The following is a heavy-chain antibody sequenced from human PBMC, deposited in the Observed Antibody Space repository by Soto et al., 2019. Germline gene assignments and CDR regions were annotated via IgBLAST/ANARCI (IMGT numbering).Heavy chain of an antibody. CDR3: AKAILPEYYGSGTFDY. V-gene: IGHV3-23*01. D-gene: IGHD3-10*01. CDR2: ISASGSKT. J-gene: IGHJ4*02. CDR1: GFIFDKYA. Sequence: GGSRRLSCVASGFIFDKYAMTWVRQAPGKGLEWVSIISASGSKTYYADSVKGRFTISRDNSKNTLYLQMDSVAVEDRAMYYCAKAILPEYYGSGTFDYWGQGTLVTVS.